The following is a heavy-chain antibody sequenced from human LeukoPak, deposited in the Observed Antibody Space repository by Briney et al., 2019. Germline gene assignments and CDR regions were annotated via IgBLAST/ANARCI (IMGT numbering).Heavy chain of an antibody. CDR3: APRGVSCGGATCYRY. J-gene: IGHJ4*02. CDR2: ISGSGDIT. Sequence: GGSLRLSCVASGFTFSSHGMNWVRQAPGKGLEWISAISGSGDITWYADSVKGRFTISRDNSKNTVYLQIYSLRAEDTAIYYCAPRGVSCGGATCYRYWGQGTLVTVSS. V-gene: IGHV3-23*01. CDR1: GFTFSSHG. D-gene: IGHD2-21*01.